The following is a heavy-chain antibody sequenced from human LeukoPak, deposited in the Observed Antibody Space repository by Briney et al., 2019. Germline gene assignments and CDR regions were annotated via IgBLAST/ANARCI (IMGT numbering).Heavy chain of an antibody. CDR2: IKQDGSEQ. D-gene: IGHD3-22*01. J-gene: IGHJ4*02. CDR1: GLTFSSYW. Sequence: GGSLRLSCGASGLTFSSYWMTWVRQAPGKGLEWVATIKQDGSEQYYVGSVKGRFTISRDNAKDSLYLQMNSLGADDTAVYYRAKDLRATYYYDSSGYAFDYWGQGTLVTVSS. CDR3: AKDLRATYYYDSSGYAFDY. V-gene: IGHV3-7*03.